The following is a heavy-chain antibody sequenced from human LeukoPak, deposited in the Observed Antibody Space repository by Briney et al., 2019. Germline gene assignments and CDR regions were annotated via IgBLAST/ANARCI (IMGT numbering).Heavy chain of an antibody. V-gene: IGHV3-23*01. J-gene: IGHJ4*02. Sequence: PGGSLRLSCAASGFTFGSYAMSWVRQAPGKGLEWVSSVPGSGGSTYYADSVKGRFTISSDNSKNTLSLQMISLRAEDTAVYYCAKPCSSNWHSAFDSWGQGTLVTVSS. D-gene: IGHD2-2*01. CDR2: VPGSGGST. CDR3: AKPCSSNWHSAFDS. CDR1: GFTFGSYA.